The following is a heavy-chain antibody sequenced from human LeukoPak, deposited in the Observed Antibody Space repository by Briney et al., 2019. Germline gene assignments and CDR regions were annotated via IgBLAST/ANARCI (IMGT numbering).Heavy chain of an antibody. Sequence: ASVKVSCKASGGTFSSYAISLVRQAPGQGLEWMGRIIPILGIANYAQKFQGRVTIAADKSTSTAYMELSSLRSEDTAVYYCARDTGVEQEGYFDYWGQGTLVTVSS. CDR2: IIPILGIA. J-gene: IGHJ4*02. CDR3: ARDTGVEQEGYFDY. V-gene: IGHV1-69*04. CDR1: GGTFSSYA. D-gene: IGHD1-14*01.